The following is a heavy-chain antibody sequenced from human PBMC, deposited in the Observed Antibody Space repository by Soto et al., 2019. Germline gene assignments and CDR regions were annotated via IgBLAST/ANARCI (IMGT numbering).Heavy chain of an antibody. CDR2: IYYSGST. CDR1: GGSISSGDYY. V-gene: IGHV4-31*03. D-gene: IGHD1-1*01. J-gene: IGHJ4*02. Sequence: QVQLQESGPGLVKPSQTLSLTCTVSGGSISSGDYYWSWIRQHPGKGLEWIGYIYYSGSTYYNPSLKSRFTISVETSKHQFSLKLSSVTAADTAVYYCARWPQLKPRFDYWGQGTLVTVSS. CDR3: ARWPQLKPRFDY.